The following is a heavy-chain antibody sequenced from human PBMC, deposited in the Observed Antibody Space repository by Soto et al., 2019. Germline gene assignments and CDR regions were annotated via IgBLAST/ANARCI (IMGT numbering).Heavy chain of an antibody. D-gene: IGHD6-6*01. J-gene: IGHJ6*03. V-gene: IGHV4-31*03. CDR2: IYYSGST. CDR1: GGSISSGGYY. Sequence: TSETLSLTCTVSGGSISSGGYYWSWVRQHPGKGLEWIGYIYYSGSTYYNPSLKSRVTISVDTSKNQFSLKLSSVTAADTAVYYCARGGAARSIYYYYYYYMDVWGKGTTVTVSS. CDR3: ARGGAARSIYYYYYYYMDV.